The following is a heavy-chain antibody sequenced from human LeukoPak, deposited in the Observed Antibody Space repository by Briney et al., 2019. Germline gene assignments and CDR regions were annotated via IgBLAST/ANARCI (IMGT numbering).Heavy chain of an antibody. J-gene: IGHJ4*02. CDR3: ARDGRGGNYYYFDS. Sequence: SETLSLTCTVSGGSISSHYWNWIRQPPGKGLEWIGYLYYRGSTNYNPSLRSRVTMSVDTSKNQFSLKVTSVTAADTAVYYCARDGRGGNYYYFDSWGQGTLVTVSS. D-gene: IGHD1-26*01. CDR2: LYYRGST. CDR1: GGSISSHY. V-gene: IGHV4-59*11.